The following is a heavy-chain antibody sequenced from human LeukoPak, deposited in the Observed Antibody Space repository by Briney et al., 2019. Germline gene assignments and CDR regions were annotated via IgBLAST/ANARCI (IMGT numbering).Heavy chain of an antibody. CDR3: ASKVAYCSGSSCYGYFDY. CDR2: IYYSGST. V-gene: IGHV4-59*08. CDR1: GGSISSYY. Sequence: SETLSLTCTVSGGSISSYYWSWIRQPPGKGLEWIGYIYYSGSTNYNPSLKSRVTISVDTSKNQFPLKLSSATAADTAMYYCASKVAYCSGSSCYGYFDYWGQGTLVTVSS. D-gene: IGHD2-15*01. J-gene: IGHJ4*02.